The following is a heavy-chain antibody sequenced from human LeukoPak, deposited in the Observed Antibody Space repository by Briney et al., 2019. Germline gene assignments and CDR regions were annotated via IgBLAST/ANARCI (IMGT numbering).Heavy chain of an antibody. Sequence: SETLSLTCTVSGGSISSGGYYWSWIRQHPGKGLGWIGYIYYSGSTYYNPSLKSRVTISVDTSKNQFSLKLSSVTAADTAVYYCARDLVTGTTPYYFDYWGQGTLVTVSS. J-gene: IGHJ4*02. CDR3: ARDLVTGTTPYYFDY. CDR1: GGSISSGGYY. D-gene: IGHD1-7*01. V-gene: IGHV4-31*03. CDR2: IYYSGST.